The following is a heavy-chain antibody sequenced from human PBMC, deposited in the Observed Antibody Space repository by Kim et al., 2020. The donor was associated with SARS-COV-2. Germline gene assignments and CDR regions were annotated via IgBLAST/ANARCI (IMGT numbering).Heavy chain of an antibody. D-gene: IGHD3-22*01. J-gene: IGHJ4*02. V-gene: IGHV1-69*04. CDR3: ARGEEGYYDSTFDY. Sequence: AQKCQGRVTITADTSTSTAYMELSSLRSEDTAVYYCARGEEGYYDSTFDYWGQGTLVTVSS.